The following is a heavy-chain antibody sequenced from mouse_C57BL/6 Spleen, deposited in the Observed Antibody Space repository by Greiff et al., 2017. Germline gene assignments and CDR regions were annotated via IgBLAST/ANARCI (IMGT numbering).Heavy chain of an antibody. Sequence: LVESGGGLVQPGGSMKLSCVASGFTFSNYWMNWVRQSPEKGLEWVAQIRLKSDNYATQYAESVKGRFTISRDDSKSSVYLQMNNLRAEDTGIYYCTEALLYYGNYPFAYWGQGTLVTVSA. D-gene: IGHD2-1*01. J-gene: IGHJ3*01. V-gene: IGHV6-3*01. CDR3: TEALLYYGNYPFAY. CDR1: GFTFSNYW. CDR2: IRLKSDNYAT.